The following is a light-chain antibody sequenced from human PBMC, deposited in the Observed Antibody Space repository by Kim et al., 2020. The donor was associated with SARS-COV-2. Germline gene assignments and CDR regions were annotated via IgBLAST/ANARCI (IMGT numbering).Light chain of an antibody. CDR2: DAS. V-gene: IGKV1-33*01. J-gene: IGKJ1*01. CDR3: QQYENLPT. Sequence: SASVGDRVTITCQASQDISIYLNWYQHKPGKAPKLLIYDASNLETGVPSRFSGRGSGTDFTFTISSLQPDDIATYYCQQYENLPTFGQGTKVEIK. CDR1: QDISIY.